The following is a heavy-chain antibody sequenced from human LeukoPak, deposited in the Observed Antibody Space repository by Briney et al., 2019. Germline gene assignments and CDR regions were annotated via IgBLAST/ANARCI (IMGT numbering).Heavy chain of an antibody. D-gene: IGHD2-15*01. CDR2: IIPIFGTT. CDR3: ARGSMVAQRGYFDY. J-gene: IGHJ4*02. Sequence: SVKVSCKASGGTFTTSAISWVRQAPGQGFEWMGKIIPIFGTTNYAQKFQGRVRITADKSTSTAYMELSSLRSEDTAVYYCARGSMVAQRGYFDYWGQAILVTVSS. V-gene: IGHV1-69*06. CDR1: GGTFTTSA.